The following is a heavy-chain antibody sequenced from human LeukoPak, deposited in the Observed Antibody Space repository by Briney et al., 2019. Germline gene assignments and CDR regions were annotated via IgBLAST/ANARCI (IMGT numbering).Heavy chain of an antibody. CDR3: ARRISWGPFDY. Sequence: SETLSLTCTVSGGSISSGSYYWSWIRQPAGKGLEWIGRIYTSGSTNYNPSLKSRVTISVDTSKNQFSLKLSSVTAADTAVYYCARRISWGPFDYWGQGTLVTVSS. V-gene: IGHV4-61*02. CDR1: GGSISSGSYY. D-gene: IGHD3-16*01. CDR2: IYTSGST. J-gene: IGHJ4*02.